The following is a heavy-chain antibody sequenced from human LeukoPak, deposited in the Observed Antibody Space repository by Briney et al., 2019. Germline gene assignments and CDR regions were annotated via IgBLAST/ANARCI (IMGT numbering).Heavy chain of an antibody. V-gene: IGHV1-69*04. Sequence: GASVKVSCKASGGTFSSYAISWVRQAPGQGLEWMGRIIPILGIANYAQKFQGRVTITADKSTSTAYMELSSLRSEDTAVYYCARAAFDWSTLFDYWGQGTLVTVSS. CDR2: IIPILGIA. D-gene: IGHD3-9*01. CDR1: GGTFSSYA. J-gene: IGHJ4*02. CDR3: ARAAFDWSTLFDY.